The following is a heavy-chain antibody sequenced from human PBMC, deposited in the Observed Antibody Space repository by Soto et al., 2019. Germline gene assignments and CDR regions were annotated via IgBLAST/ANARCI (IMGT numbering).Heavy chain of an antibody. CDR2: IYYSGTT. Sequence: QVQLQESGPGQVKPSETLSLTCTVSGDSVSSGNYYWSWIRQPPGKGLEWIGYIYYSGTTNYNPTLKSRVTITLDTPRNQFYRTLSSVTAADTAVYYCATCRRYSGTYYLDYWGQGTLVTVSS. CDR1: GDSVSSGNYY. J-gene: IGHJ4*02. D-gene: IGHD1-26*01. CDR3: ATCRRYSGTYYLDY. V-gene: IGHV4-61*01.